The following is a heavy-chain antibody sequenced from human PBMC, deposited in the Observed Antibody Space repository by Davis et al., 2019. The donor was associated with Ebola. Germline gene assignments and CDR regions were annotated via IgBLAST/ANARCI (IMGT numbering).Heavy chain of an antibody. CDR1: AGSFHNYY. V-gene: IGHV4-59*01. Sequence: PSETLSLTCPVSAGSFHNYYWGWIRQPPGKGLEWIGYINNSGHTNYSPSLRSRVTISIDTSKNQFSLSLTSVTAADTAVYYCARDATDDYGVNFDYWGQGNLVTVSS. CDR3: ARDATDDYGVNFDY. D-gene: IGHD4-17*01. CDR2: INNSGHT. J-gene: IGHJ4*02.